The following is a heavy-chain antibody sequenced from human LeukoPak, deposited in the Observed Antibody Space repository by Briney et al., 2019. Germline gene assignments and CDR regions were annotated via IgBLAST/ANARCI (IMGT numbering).Heavy chain of an antibody. J-gene: IGHJ5*02. V-gene: IGHV4-30-4*08. CDR3: AREYDFWSGYYH. CDR1: GGSISSGDYY. Sequence: PSETLSLTCTVSGGSISSGDYYWSWIRQPPGKGLEWIGYIYYSGSTYYNPSLKSRVTISVDTSMNQFSLKLSPVTATDTAVYYCAREYDFWSGYYHWGQGTLVTVSS. D-gene: IGHD3-3*01. CDR2: IYYSGST.